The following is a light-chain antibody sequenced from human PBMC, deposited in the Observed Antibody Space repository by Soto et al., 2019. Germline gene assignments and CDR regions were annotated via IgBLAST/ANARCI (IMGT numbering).Light chain of an antibody. Sequence: VLTQSPDTLSLSPGETATLSCRASQSVSSSYLAWYQQKPGQAPRRLIYGASSRATGIPDRFSGSGSGTDFTLTISRLEPEDFAVYYCRQYGSSPQTFGQGTKVDIK. CDR1: QSVSSSY. CDR3: RQYGSSPQT. J-gene: IGKJ1*01. CDR2: GAS. V-gene: IGKV3-20*01.